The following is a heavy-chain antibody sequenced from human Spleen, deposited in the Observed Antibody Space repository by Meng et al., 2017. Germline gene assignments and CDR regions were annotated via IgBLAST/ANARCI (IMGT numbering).Heavy chain of an antibody. J-gene: IGHJ4*02. CDR2: INPKSGDT. CDR3: ARDEDISAAGKLFGDY. V-gene: IGHV1-2*06. Sequence: GQLEEAGSEVKKPGASGQVSCKPSGYNFPDYDIHWVRRAPGQGLEWMGRINPKSGDTHYAQKFQARVTMTGDTSISTAYMELSGLRSDDTAMYYCARDEDISAAGKLFGDYWGQGTLVTVSS. CDR1: GYNFPDYD. D-gene: IGHD6-25*01.